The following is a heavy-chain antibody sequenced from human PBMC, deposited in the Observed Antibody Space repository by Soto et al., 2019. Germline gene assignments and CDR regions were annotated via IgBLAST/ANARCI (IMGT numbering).Heavy chain of an antibody. CDR1: GFTFSSYE. J-gene: IGHJ4*02. D-gene: IGHD6-6*01. CDR3: AKLFGSAKLVLYTFDY. CDR2: ISSSGSTI. V-gene: IGHV3-48*03. Sequence: GGSLRLSCAASGFTFSSYEMNWVRQAPGKGLEWVSYISSSGSTIYYADSVKGRFTISRDNAKNSLYLQMNSLRAEDTAVYYCAKLFGSAKLVLYTFDYWGQGTLVTVSS.